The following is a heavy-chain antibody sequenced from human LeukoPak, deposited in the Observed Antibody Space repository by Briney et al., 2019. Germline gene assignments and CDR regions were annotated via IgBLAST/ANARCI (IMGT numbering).Heavy chain of an antibody. J-gene: IGHJ4*02. CDR1: GFTFPNYW. CDR2: IKQDGSET. V-gene: IGHV3-7*01. D-gene: IGHD3-10*01. Sequence: GGSLRLYCAASGFTFPNYWMSWVRQAPGKGLEWVANIKQDGSETYYVDSVRGRFTISRGNAQNSLYLQMNSLRAEDTAVYYCARVFLVAASGSYYRHFDCWGQGTLVTVSS. CDR3: ARVFLVAASGSYYRHFDC.